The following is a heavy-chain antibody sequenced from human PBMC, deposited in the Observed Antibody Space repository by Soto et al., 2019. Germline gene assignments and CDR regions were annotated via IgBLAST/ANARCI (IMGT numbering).Heavy chain of an antibody. CDR2: IGSSSSTI. D-gene: IGHD2-15*01. V-gene: IGHV3-48*01. Sequence: EVQLVESGGGLVQPGGSLRLSCAASGFTFNAYNMNWVRQAPGKGLEWVSYIGSSSSTIYYADSVKGRFTISRDNAKNSLYLQMNSLRAEDTAVYYCARVVLVVATGEDAFDIWGQGTMVTVSS. CDR1: GFTFNAYN. CDR3: ARVVLVVATGEDAFDI. J-gene: IGHJ3*02.